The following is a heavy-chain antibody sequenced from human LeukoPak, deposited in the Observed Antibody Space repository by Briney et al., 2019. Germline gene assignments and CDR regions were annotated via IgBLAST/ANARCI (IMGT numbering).Heavy chain of an antibody. V-gene: IGHV1-18*04. CDR1: DHTFINDG. J-gene: IGHJ5*02. Sequence: ASVKVSCKASDHTFINDGISWPRQAPGQGLEWVGWISGSNGYTNFGQRVQGRLTMTTDTSTSTAYMELRSLKFDDTAIYYCARGPSGGNANYFDPWGQGTLVTVSS. CDR3: ARGPSGGNANYFDP. D-gene: IGHD2-8*02. CDR2: ISGSNGYT.